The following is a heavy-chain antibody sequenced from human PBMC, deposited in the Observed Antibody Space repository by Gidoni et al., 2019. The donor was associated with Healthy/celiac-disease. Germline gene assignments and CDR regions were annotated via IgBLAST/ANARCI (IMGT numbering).Heavy chain of an antibody. V-gene: IGHV3-21*01. J-gene: IGHJ5*02. CDR2: ISSSSSYI. Sequence: EVQLVESGGGLVKPGGSLRLSCAASGFTFSSYRLNWVRQAPGKGLEWVASISSSSSYIYYADSVKGRFTISRDNAKNSLYLQMNSLRAEDTAVYYCARDPQTMITFGGVIAPGWFDPWGQGTLVTVSS. CDR3: ARDPQTMITFGGVIAPGWFDP. CDR1: GFTFSSYR. D-gene: IGHD3-16*02.